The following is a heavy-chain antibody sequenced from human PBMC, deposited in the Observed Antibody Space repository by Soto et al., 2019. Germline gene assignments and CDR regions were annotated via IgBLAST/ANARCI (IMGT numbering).Heavy chain of an antibody. CDR3: TKDGLGPTRRYFAF. J-gene: IGHJ4*02. V-gene: IGHV1-69*08. Sequence: QVQLVQSGAEVKKPGSSVKVSCQASGGTFTSYSITWVRQAPGQGLEWVGRVIPVLKTADYAQKFQGRITITADKSTNTAYMELSSLKPEDTAVYYCTKDGLGPTRRYFAFWGQGTLVTVSS. CDR2: VIPVLKTA. CDR1: GGTFTSYS. D-gene: IGHD1-26*01.